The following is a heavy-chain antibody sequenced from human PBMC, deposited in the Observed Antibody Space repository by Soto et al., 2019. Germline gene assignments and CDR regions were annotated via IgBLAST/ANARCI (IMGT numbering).Heavy chain of an antibody. CDR1: GFALTTSGVG. CDR3: AHRVLRTVFGLVTTTATYFDF. CDR2: IYWDDDK. V-gene: IGHV2-5*02. D-gene: IGHD3-3*01. Sequence: QITLNESGPTVVRPTETLTLTCRFSGFALTTSGVGVGWIRQSPGKAPEWLALIYWDDDKRYSASLKSRLTITKETSKNHVVLTVSDLDPTDTATYYCAHRVLRTVFGLVTTTATYFDFWGQGTPVAVSS. J-gene: IGHJ4*01.